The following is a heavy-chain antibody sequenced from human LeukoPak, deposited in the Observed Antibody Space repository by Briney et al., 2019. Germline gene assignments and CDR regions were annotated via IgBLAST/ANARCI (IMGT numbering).Heavy chain of an antibody. V-gene: IGHV4-38-2*02. CDR2: IYHSGST. Sequence: SETLSLTCTVSGYSISSGYYWGWIRQPPGKGLEWIGSIYHSGSTYYNPSLKSRVTISVDTSKNQFSLKLSAVTAAVTAVYYCARAHYYDSSGYPYYYYYYMDVWGKGTTVTVSS. CDR1: GYSISSGYY. CDR3: ARAHYYDSSGYPYYYYYYMDV. J-gene: IGHJ6*03. D-gene: IGHD3-22*01.